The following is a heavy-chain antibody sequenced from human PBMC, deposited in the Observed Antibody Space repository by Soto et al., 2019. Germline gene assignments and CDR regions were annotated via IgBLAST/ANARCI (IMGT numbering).Heavy chain of an antibody. CDR1: GDDCRSHW. CDR2: INHSGDT. Sequence: SDSTSPTGGFYGDDCRSHWWPWHRKNQGKGLEWIGQINHSGDTHYNPSLKTRGTISIDTSKKQFSLNLDSVTAADTAVYFCARGVKCSSCSPLIKLSRLRNGMDLWGQGTTVTVSS. V-gene: IGHV4-34*01. CDR3: ARGVKCSSCSPLIKLSRLRNGMDL. D-gene: IGHD6-13*01. J-gene: IGHJ6*02.